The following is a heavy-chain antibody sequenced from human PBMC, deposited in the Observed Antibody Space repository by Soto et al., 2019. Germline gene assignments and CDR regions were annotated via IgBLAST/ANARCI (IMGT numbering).Heavy chain of an antibody. J-gene: IGHJ4*02. Sequence: GESLKIACMGSGYSFTSYWIGWVRQMPGKGLEWLGIIYPGDSHTRYSPSFQGQVTISAGKSISTAYLQWNSLKASDTAIYYCARQGYCRTIACSTVEYWGQGTLVTVSS. CDR1: GYSFTSYW. CDR3: ARQGYCRTIACSTVEY. CDR2: IYPGDSHT. D-gene: IGHD2-15*01. V-gene: IGHV5-51*01.